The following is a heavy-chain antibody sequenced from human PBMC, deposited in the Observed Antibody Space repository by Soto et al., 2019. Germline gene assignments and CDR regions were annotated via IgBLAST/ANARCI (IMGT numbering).Heavy chain of an antibody. CDR1: GFTFSSYS. J-gene: IGHJ4*02. D-gene: IGHD5-18*01. Sequence: PGGSLRLSCAASGFTFSSYSMNWVRQAPGKGLEWVSSISSSSSYTYYADSVKGRFTISRDNAKNSLYLQMNSLRAEDTAVYYCARVLGGGYSYGYGFDYWGQGTLVTVSS. CDR2: ISSSSSYT. CDR3: ARVLGGGYSYGYGFDY. V-gene: IGHV3-21*01.